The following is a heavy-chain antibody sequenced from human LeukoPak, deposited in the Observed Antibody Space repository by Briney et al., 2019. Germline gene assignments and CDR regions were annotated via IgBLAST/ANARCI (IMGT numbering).Heavy chain of an antibody. CDR1: GFTFTNYA. Sequence: GGSLRLSCAASGFTFTNYAMSWVRQAPGKGLEWVSDINGSGGNTYYADSVKGRFTISRDNSKNTLYLQMNSLRAEDTAVYYCAKSGYCSGGSCQRYYYMDVWGKGTTVTISS. V-gene: IGHV3-23*01. D-gene: IGHD2-15*01. J-gene: IGHJ6*03. CDR2: INGSGGNT. CDR3: AKSGYCSGGSCQRYYYMDV.